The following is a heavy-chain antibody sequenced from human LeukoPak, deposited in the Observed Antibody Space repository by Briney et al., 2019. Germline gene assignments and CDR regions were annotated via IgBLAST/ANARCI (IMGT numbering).Heavy chain of an antibody. J-gene: IGHJ4*02. CDR3: ATDIAAAGTERGPFDY. D-gene: IGHD6-13*01. V-gene: IGHV4-4*02. CDR2: IYHSGST. Sequence: SETLSLTCAVSGGSISSSNWWSWVRQPPGKGLEWIGEIYHSGSTNYNPSLKSRVTISVDKSKNQFSLKLSSVTAADTAVYYCATDIAAAGTERGPFDYWGQGTLVTVSS. CDR1: GGSISSSNW.